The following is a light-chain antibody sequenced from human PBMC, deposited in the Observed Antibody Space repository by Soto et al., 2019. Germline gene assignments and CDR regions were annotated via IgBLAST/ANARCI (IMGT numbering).Light chain of an antibody. CDR3: QQSDNWPPYT. CDR1: QSVSSN. V-gene: IGKV3-15*01. Sequence: EIVMTQSPATLSVSPGERATLSCRASQSVSSNLAWYQQKLGQAPRLLIYGASTRATGVPARFSGSGSGTEFTLTISSLQSEDFAVYYCQQSDNWPPYTFGQGTKLEIK. J-gene: IGKJ2*01. CDR2: GAS.